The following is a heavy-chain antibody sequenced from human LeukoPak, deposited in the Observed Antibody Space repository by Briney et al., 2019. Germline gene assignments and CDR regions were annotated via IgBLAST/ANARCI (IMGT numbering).Heavy chain of an antibody. D-gene: IGHD5-24*01. CDR3: ARNFRDGYNNSFDY. V-gene: IGHV3-23*01. CDR1: GFTFRRYG. Sequence: PGGSLRPSCAASGFTFRRYGMSWVRQAPGKGLEWVSAISGSGGNTFYGDSVKCRFTISRDNSRNTLYLQMNSLRGEDTAVYYCARNFRDGYNNSFDYWGQGTLVTVSS. J-gene: IGHJ4*02. CDR2: ISGSGGNT.